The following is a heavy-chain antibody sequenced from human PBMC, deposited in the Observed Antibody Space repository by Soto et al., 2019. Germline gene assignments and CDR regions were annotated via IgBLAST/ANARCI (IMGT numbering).Heavy chain of an antibody. Sequence: ASVKVSCKVSGYTINELSMHWVRQAPGKGLEWMGGFDPEDGETIYAQKFQGRVTMTEDTSTDTAYMELSSLRSEDTAVYYCATDRSYDILTGPDAFDIWGQGTMVTVSS. D-gene: IGHD3-9*01. V-gene: IGHV1-24*01. CDR2: FDPEDGET. J-gene: IGHJ3*02. CDR3: ATDRSYDILTGPDAFDI. CDR1: GYTINELS.